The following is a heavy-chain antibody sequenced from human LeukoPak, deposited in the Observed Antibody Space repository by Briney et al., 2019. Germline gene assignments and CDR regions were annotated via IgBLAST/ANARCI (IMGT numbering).Heavy chain of an antibody. Sequence: GGSLRLSCAASGFTFSSYGMHWVRQAPGKGLEWVAVISYDGSNKYYADPVKGRFTISRDNSKNTLYLQMNSLRAEDTAVYYCANEGSSGYYRFFDYWGQGTLVTVSS. J-gene: IGHJ4*02. D-gene: IGHD3-22*01. CDR3: ANEGSSGYYRFFDY. CDR2: ISYDGSNK. CDR1: GFTFSSYG. V-gene: IGHV3-30*18.